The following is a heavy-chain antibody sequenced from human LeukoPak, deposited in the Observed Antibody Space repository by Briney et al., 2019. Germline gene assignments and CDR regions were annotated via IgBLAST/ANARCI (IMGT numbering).Heavy chain of an antibody. CDR3: ARDYDILTGYYRYGMDV. J-gene: IGHJ6*02. V-gene: IGHV3-30-3*01. Sequence: PGGSLRLSCVASGFTFSSYAMHWVRQAPGKGLEWVAVISYDGSNKYYADSVKGRSTISRDNSKKTLYLQMNSLRAEDTAVYYCARDYDILTGYYRYGMDVWGQGTTVTVSS. CDR1: GFTFSSYA. CDR2: ISYDGSNK. D-gene: IGHD3-9*01.